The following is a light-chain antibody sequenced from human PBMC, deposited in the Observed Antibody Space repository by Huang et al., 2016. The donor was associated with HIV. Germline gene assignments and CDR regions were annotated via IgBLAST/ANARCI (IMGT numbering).Light chain of an antibody. J-gene: IGKJ1*01. CDR3: QQYGSSPAT. Sequence: EIVLTQSPGTLSLSPGERATLSCRASQSVSSSYLAWYQQQPGQAPRLLIYGASSRATGIPDRFSGIGSGTDFTLTISRLEPEDFAVYYCQQYGSSPATFGQGTKVEIK. V-gene: IGKV3-20*01. CDR2: GAS. CDR1: QSVSSSY.